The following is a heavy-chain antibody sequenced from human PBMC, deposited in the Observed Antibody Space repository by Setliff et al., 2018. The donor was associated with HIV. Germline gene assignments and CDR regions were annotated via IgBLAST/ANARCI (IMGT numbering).Heavy chain of an antibody. D-gene: IGHD2-2*02. J-gene: IGHJ4*02. CDR2: IYYSGST. Sequence: PSETLSLTCSVSGASIRSYYWTWIRQHPGEGLEWIGYIYYSGSTYYNPSLKSRVAISVDTSKNQFSLRLSSVTAADTAVYYCARGYHLLNPDYWGQGTLVTVSS. CDR3: ARGYHLLNPDY. V-gene: IGHV4-31*03. CDR1: GASIRSYY.